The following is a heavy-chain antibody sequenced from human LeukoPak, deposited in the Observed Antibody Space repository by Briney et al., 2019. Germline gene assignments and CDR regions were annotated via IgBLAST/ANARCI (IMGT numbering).Heavy chain of an antibody. J-gene: IGHJ5*02. CDR3: ARGALLWFGDFNWFDP. CDR2: MNPNSGNT. D-gene: IGHD3-10*01. CDR1: GYTFTSYD. Sequence: ASVKVSCKASGYTFTSYDINWVRQATGQGLEWMGWMNPNSGNTGYAQKFQGRVAMTRNTSISTAYMELSSLRSEDTAVYYCARGALLWFGDFNWFDPWGQGTLVTVSS. V-gene: IGHV1-8*01.